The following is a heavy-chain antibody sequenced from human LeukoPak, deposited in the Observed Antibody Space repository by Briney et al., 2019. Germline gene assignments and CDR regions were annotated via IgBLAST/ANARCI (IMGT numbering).Heavy chain of an antibody. J-gene: IGHJ4*02. CDR3: ASLEEDGSGALDY. V-gene: IGHV4-59*01. CDR2: IYYSGST. Sequence: SETLSLTCTVSGVSISSYYWSWIRQPPGKGLEWIGYIYYSGSTNYNPSLKSRVTISVDTSKNQFSLKLSSVTAADTAVYYCASLEEDGSGALDYWGQGTLVTVSS. D-gene: IGHD3-10*01. CDR1: GVSISSYY.